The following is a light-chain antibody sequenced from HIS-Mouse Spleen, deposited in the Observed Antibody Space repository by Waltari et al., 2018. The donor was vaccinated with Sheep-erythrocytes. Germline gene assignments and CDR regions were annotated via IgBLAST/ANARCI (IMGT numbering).Light chain of an antibody. CDR1: SSDVGSYNL. Sequence: QSALTQPASVSGSPGQSITISCTGTSSDVGSYNLVSWYQRHPGKAPKLMFYEGSKRPSVVSNLFSGSKLGNKAFLTISGLQAGDEADYYCFSYAGNSTPWVFGGGTKLTVL. V-gene: IGLV2-23*01. CDR2: EGS. J-gene: IGLJ3*02. CDR3: FSYAGNSTPWV.